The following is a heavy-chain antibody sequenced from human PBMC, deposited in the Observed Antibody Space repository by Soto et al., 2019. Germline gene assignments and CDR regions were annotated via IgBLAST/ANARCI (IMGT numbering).Heavy chain of an antibody. D-gene: IGHD3-10*01. CDR1: GFTVHDNY. Sequence: VRSRRLSWAPSGFTVHDNYMSWVRQAPWKGLQWVSALYNDGSTFYSDSVQGRFTISRDNSKNTLFLQMNSLRGEDTAVYYCATEWPGRAFDHWGQGTLVTVSS. CDR2: LYNDGST. V-gene: IGHV3-53*01. J-gene: IGHJ5*02. CDR3: ATEWPGRAFDH.